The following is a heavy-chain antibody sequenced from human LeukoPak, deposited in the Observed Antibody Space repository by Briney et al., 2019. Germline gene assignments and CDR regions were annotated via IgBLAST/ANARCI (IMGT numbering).Heavy chain of an antibody. D-gene: IGHD1-26*01. J-gene: IGHJ4*02. CDR2: IRSKANSYAT. CDR3: TCIVGATTLF. CDR1: GLTFSGPA. V-gene: IGHV3-73*01. Sequence: GLCLSLSCAASGLTFSGPAMRWVREAFGKGLERVGRIRSKANSYATAYAASVKGRFTISRDDSKNTAYLQMNSLKTEDTAVYYCTCIVGATTLFWGQGTLVTVSS.